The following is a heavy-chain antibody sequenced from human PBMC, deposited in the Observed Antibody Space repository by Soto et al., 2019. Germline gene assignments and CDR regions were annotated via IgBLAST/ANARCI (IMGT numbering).Heavy chain of an antibody. CDR1: GGSISSGDYY. Sequence: PSEILSLTCTVSGGSISSGDYYWSWIRQPPGKGLEWIGYIYYSGSTYYNPSLKSRVTISVDTSKNQFPLKLSSVTAADTAVYYCASSWYVRVYGMDVWGQGTTVTV. CDR3: ASSWYVRVYGMDV. D-gene: IGHD6-13*01. V-gene: IGHV4-30-4*01. J-gene: IGHJ6*02. CDR2: IYYSGST.